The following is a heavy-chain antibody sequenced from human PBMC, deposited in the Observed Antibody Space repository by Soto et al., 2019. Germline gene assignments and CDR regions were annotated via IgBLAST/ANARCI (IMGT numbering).Heavy chain of an antibody. Sequence: QVQLQESGPGLVKPSQTLSLTCTVSGGSISSGDYYWSWIRQPPGKGLEWIGYIYYSGSTYYNPSLKSRVNISGDTSKNQFSLKLSSVTAADTAVYYCARDHYVYDILTGYGYYYGMDVWGQGTTVTVSS. CDR2: IYYSGST. V-gene: IGHV4-30-4*01. D-gene: IGHD3-9*01. J-gene: IGHJ6*02. CDR1: GGSISSGDYY. CDR3: ARDHYVYDILTGYGYYYGMDV.